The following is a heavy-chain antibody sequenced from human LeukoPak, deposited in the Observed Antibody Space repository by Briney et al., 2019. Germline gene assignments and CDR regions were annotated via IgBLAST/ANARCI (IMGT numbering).Heavy chain of an antibody. CDR3: AKDASSGFEY. Sequence: TGGSLRLSXAASGFTFSSFGMHWVRQAPGKGLEWEAFIRYDGNNEYYADSVKGRFTISRDNSKNTLFLQMNSLRAEDTAVYYCAKDASSGFEYWGQGTLVSVSS. CDR1: GFTFSSFG. CDR2: IRYDGNNE. D-gene: IGHD3-22*01. V-gene: IGHV3-30*02. J-gene: IGHJ4*02.